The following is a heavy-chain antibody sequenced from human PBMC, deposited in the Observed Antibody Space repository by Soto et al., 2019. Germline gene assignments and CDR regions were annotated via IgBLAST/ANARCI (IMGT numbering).Heavy chain of an antibody. J-gene: IGHJ6*02. Sequence: ETLSLTCTVSGASINSYFWSWIRQPPGKGLEWIWYIHYSGSTNYNPSLKSLVTISLDTSKNQFSLRLSSVTAADTAVYYCAGGGFGENYGMYXWGQGTSFTVS. CDR1: GASINSYF. D-gene: IGHD3-10*01. CDR2: IHYSGST. CDR3: AGGGFGENYGMYX. V-gene: IGHV4-59*01.